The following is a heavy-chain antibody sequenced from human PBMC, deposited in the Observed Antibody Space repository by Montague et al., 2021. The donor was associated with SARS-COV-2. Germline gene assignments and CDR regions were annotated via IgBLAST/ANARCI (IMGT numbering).Heavy chain of an antibody. CDR1: GGSITNDD. V-gene: IGHV4-59*08. CDR3: AGISKYSYGIYYYGMDV. D-gene: IGHD5-18*01. CDR2: IFKNGDI. Sequence: SETLSLTCTVSGGSITNDDWSWIRQPPGKGLEWIVNIFKNGDIDYNPSLRSRVIISVDTSKSQFSLKVTSVTAADTAAYYCAGISKYSYGIYYYGMDVWGQGTTVTVSS. J-gene: IGHJ6*02.